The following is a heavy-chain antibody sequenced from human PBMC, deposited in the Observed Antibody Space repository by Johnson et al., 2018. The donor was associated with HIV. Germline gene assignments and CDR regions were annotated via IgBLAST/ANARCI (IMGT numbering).Heavy chain of an antibody. Sequence: MQLVESGGGLVQPGGSLRLSCVVSGFTFKTYWMHWVRQAPGKGLVWVARIKSDGGSTSYVDSVKGRFIISRDNTKNTLYLQMNSLRADYTAVYYCAREGPSERAGFDIWGQGTMVTVSS. CDR2: IKSDGGST. CDR3: AREGPSERAGFDI. V-gene: IGHV3-74*01. CDR1: GFTFKTYW. J-gene: IGHJ3*02.